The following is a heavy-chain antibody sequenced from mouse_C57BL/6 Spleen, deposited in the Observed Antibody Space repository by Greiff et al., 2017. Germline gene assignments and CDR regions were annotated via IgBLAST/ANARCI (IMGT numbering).Heavy chain of an antibody. CDR3: ARLGYLDY. V-gene: IGHV1-61*01. Sequence: VQLQQPGAELVRPGSSVKLSCKASGYTFTSYWMDWVKQRPGQGLEWIGNIYPSDSETHYNQKFKDKATLTVDKSSSTAYMQLSSLTSEDSAVYYCARLGYLDYWGQGTTLTVSS. J-gene: IGHJ2*01. CDR1: GYTFTSYW. CDR2: IYPSDSET.